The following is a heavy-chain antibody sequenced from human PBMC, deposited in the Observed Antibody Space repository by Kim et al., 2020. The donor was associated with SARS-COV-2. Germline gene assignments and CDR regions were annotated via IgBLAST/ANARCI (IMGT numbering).Heavy chain of an antibody. CDR3: ATMAEYYDFWPRNQRRAFDI. CDR1: GGSFSGYY. D-gene: IGHD3-3*01. Sequence: SETLSLTCAVYGGSFSGYYWSWIRQPPGKGLEWIGEINHSGSTNYNPSLKSRVTISVDTSKNQFSLKLSSVTAADTAVYYCATMAEYYDFWPRNQRRAFDIWGQGTMVTVSS. V-gene: IGHV4-34*01. CDR2: INHSGST. J-gene: IGHJ3*02.